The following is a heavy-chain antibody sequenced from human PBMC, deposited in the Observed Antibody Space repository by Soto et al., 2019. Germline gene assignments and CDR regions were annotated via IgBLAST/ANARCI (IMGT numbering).Heavy chain of an antibody. CDR3: ARACRENYFYAMAV. D-gene: IGHD1-26*01. Sequence: QVQLVQSGAEVKMPGSSVRVSCKASGGSFSNYAISWVRQAPGQGLEWMGGIIPMFGIGNYAEKFLGRVTFTADESTSTSHMELSSLRSEDTAVYFCARACRENYFYAMAVWGQGTTITGSS. CDR2: IIPMFGIG. J-gene: IGHJ6*02. CDR1: GGSFSNYA. V-gene: IGHV1-69*01.